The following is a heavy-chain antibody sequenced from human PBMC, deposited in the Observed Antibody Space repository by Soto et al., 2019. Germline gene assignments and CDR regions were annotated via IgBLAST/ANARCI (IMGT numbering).Heavy chain of an antibody. D-gene: IGHD3-3*01. Sequence: QVQLQQWGAGLLKPSETLSLTCAVYGGSFSGYYWSWIRQPPGKGLEWIGEINHSGSTNYNPSLKSRVTISVDTSTNQFSLKLSSVTAADTAVYYCARALSFVLRRRGYYFDYWGQGTLVTVSS. CDR2: INHSGST. J-gene: IGHJ4*02. CDR3: ARALSFVLRRRGYYFDY. CDR1: GGSFSGYY. V-gene: IGHV4-34*01.